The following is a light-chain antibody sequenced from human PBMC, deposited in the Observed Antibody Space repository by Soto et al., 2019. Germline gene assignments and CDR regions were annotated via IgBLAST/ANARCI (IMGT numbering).Light chain of an antibody. V-gene: IGKV3-11*01. J-gene: IGKJ5*01. CDR3: QQRSNWPPIT. CDR2: GAS. CDR1: HSVNSH. Sequence: TQSPATLSVSPGERVTLSCRTSHSVNSHVAWYQQTPGRAPRRLLYGASNRATGIPARFSGSGSGTDFTLTISSLEPEDFAVHYCQQRSNWPPITFGQGTRLEI.